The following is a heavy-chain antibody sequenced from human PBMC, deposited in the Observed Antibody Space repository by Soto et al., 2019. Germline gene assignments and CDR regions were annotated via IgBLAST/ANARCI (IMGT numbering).Heavy chain of an antibody. CDR3: ATHFVSGSMYYYGMDV. D-gene: IGHD3-10*01. V-gene: IGHV4-59*11. CDR2: MYNSGST. Sequence: QVQLQESGPGLVRPSETLSLTCTVSGGSISGHYWSWILQPPGKGLEWIGYMYNSGSTDYNPSLKSRVTISVDTSKNQFSLKLSSVTAADTAVYYWATHFVSGSMYYYGMDVWGQGTTVTVSS. J-gene: IGHJ6*02. CDR1: GGSISGHY.